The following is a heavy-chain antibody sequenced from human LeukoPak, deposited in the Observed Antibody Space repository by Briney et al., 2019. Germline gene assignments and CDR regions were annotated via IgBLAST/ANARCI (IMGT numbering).Heavy chain of an antibody. CDR1: GGTFSSYA. J-gene: IGHJ4*02. Sequence: GASVKVSCKASGGTFSSYAISWVRQAPGQGLEWMGGIIPIFGTANYAQKFQGRVTITADESTSTAYMELSSLRSEDTAVYYCARARGQQRYFDYWGQGTLVTVSS. CDR2: IIPIFGTA. V-gene: IGHV1-69*13. D-gene: IGHD6-13*01. CDR3: ARARGQQRYFDY.